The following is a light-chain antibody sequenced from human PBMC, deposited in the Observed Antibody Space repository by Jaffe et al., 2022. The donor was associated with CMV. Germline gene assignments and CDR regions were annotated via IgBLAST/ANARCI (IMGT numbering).Light chain of an antibody. J-gene: IGLJ3*02. V-gene: IGLV2-14*03. CDR1: SSDVGSYDY. CDR3: SSYTTSGTRV. CDR2: DVD. Sequence: QSALAQPASVSGSPGQSITISCTGTSSDVGSYDYVSWYQQHPDKAPKVMIYDVDSRPSGVSNRFSGSKSGNTAFLTISGLQAEDEGDYYCSSYTTSGTRVFGEGTKLTVL.